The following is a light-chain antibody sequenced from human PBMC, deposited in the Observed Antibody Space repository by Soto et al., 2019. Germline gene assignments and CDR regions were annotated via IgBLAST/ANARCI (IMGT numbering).Light chain of an antibody. CDR3: QQYDSYPLT. Sequence: IQMTQSPSSLSASXXGRVTFICRASQDIGKFLAWFQQKPGKAPKXXIYAASTLQSGVPARFSGSGAGTDFTLTISSLQPEDFATYYCQQYDSYPLTFGGGTKVDIK. CDR2: AAS. J-gene: IGKJ4*01. CDR1: QDIGKF. V-gene: IGKV1-16*01.